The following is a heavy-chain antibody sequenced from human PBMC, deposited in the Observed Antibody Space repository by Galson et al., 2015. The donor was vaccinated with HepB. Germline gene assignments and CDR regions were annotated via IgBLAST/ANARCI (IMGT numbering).Heavy chain of an antibody. CDR3: ARTVTFDSTMARA. D-gene: IGHD3-10*01. V-gene: IGHV3-30*04. CDR2: ISYDGSNK. J-gene: IGHJ4*02. CDR1: GFTFSSYA. Sequence: SLRLSCAASGFTFSSYAMHWVRQAPGKGLEWVAVISYDGSNKYYADSVKGRFTISRDNSKNTLYLQMNSLRAEDTAVYYCARTVTFDSTMARAWGQGTLVTVSS.